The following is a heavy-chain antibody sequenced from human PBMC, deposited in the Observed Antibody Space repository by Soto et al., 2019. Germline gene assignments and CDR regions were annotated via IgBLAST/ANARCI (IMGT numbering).Heavy chain of an antibody. V-gene: IGHV4-34*01. D-gene: IGHD3-16*02. Sequence: SETLSLTCAVYGGSFRGYYWSWIRQPPGKGLEWIGEINHSGSTNYNPSLKSRVTISVDTSKNQFSLKLSSVTAADTAVYYCARRGSYRPPLDYWGQGTLVT. CDR2: INHSGST. CDR1: GGSFRGYY. J-gene: IGHJ4*02. CDR3: ARRGSYRPPLDY.